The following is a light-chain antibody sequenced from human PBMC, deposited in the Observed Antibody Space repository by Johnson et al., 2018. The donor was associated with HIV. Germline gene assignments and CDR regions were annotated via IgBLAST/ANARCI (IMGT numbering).Light chain of an antibody. CDR1: SSNIGKNY. V-gene: IGLV1-51*01. J-gene: IGLJ1*01. CDR2: DNH. CDR3: GTWDNSLSVYV. Sequence: QPVLTQPPSVSAAPGQKVTISCSGSSSNIGKNYVSWYQQLPGTAPKLLIFDNHKRPSGIPDRFSGSKSGTSATLGITGLQTGDEADYYCGTWDNSLSVYVFGTGTKVTVL.